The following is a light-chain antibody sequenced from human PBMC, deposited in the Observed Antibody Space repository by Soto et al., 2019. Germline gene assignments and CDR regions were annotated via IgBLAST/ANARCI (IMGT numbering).Light chain of an antibody. V-gene: IGKV3-15*01. CDR1: QSVSNS. J-gene: IGKJ4*01. CDR3: HRYDNWPLS. Sequence: EIVLTQSPATLSLSPGERATLSCRASQSVSNSLSWYRQKPGQAPRLLIYDTSARATGVPARFSGSRSGTEFTLTINSLQSEDFAVYYCHRYDNWPLSIGGGTKVDI. CDR2: DTS.